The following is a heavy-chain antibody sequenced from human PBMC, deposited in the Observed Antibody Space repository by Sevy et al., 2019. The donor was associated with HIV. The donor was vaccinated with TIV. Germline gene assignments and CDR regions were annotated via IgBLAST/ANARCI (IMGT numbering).Heavy chain of an antibody. D-gene: IGHD3-10*01. CDR1: GFTFSAYV. V-gene: IGHV3-23*01. Sequence: GGSLRLSCAASGFTFSAYVMSWVRQAPGKGLEWVSCISSSGGSTYYADSVKGRFSISGDTSKNTLYLQMNSLRAEDTAVYYCATLRGGLYGSGYFQNWGQGTQVTVSS. CDR3: ATLRGGLYGSGYFQN. J-gene: IGHJ1*01. CDR2: ISSSGGST.